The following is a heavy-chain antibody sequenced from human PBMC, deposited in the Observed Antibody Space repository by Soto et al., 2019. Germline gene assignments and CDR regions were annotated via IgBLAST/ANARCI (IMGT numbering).Heavy chain of an antibody. CDR3: ARADCTNGVCYSGYGDY. V-gene: IGHV1-18*04. D-gene: IGHD2-8*01. CDR2: ISAYNGNT. CDR1: GYTFTSYC. J-gene: IGHJ4*02. Sequence: ASVKVSCKASGYTFTSYCISWVRQAPGQGLEWMGWISAYNGNTNYAQKLQGRVTMTTDTSTSTAYMELRSLRSDDTAVYYCARADCTNGVCYSGYGDYWGQGTLVTVSS.